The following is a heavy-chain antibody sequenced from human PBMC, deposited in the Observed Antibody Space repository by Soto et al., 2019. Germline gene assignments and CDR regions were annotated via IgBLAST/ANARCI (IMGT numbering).Heavy chain of an antibody. CDR1: SDSISSYY. Sequence: PSETPSLTCTVSSDSISSYYWSWIRQPPGKRLEWIGYISYSGSTDYNPSLKSRVTISGDTSKNQFSLKVSSVTAADTAVYYCARGTSWQLPFDYWGQGTLVTVSS. J-gene: IGHJ4*02. CDR2: ISYSGST. CDR3: ARGTSWQLPFDY. V-gene: IGHV4-59*01. D-gene: IGHD6-13*01.